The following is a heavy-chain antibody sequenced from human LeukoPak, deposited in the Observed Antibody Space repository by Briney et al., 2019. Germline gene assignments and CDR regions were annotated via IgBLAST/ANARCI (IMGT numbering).Heavy chain of an antibody. CDR1: GGTFSSYV. V-gene: IGHV1-69*13. Sequence: SVKVSCKAFGGTFSSYVINWVRQAPGQGLEWMGGIIPIFGTANYAQKFQGRVTITADESTSTAYMELSSLRSEDTAVYYCARDAGYCRSTSCYSWFDPWGQGTLVTVSS. CDR2: IIPIFGTA. J-gene: IGHJ5*02. CDR3: ARDAGYCRSTSCYSWFDP. D-gene: IGHD2-2*01.